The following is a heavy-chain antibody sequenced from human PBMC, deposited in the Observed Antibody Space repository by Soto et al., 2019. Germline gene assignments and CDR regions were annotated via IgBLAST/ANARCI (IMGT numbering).Heavy chain of an antibody. J-gene: IGHJ4*02. D-gene: IGHD3-22*01. CDR1: GFTFSRNW. Sequence: PGGSLRLSCAASGFTFSRNWMSWVRQAPGKGLEWVANIKQDGSERYYVDSVKGRFTISRDNTKTSLYLQMNNLGAEDTAVYYCARDDTLHTGAVVPDTIDYWGQGTLVTVSS. CDR3: ARDDTLHTGAVVPDTIDY. CDR2: IKQDGSER. V-gene: IGHV3-7*01.